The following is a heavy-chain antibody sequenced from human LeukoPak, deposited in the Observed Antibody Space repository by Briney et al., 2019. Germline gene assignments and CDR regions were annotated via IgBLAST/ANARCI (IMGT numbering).Heavy chain of an antibody. Sequence: PGGCLRLSCAASGFIFSNYAMNWVRQAPVKGLEWVSAISGSGGNTYYADSVKGRFTISRDNSKNTLYLQMNSLRAEDTAVYYCAKEETIVGATLPDYWGQGTLVTVSS. D-gene: IGHD1-26*01. CDR2: ISGSGGNT. V-gene: IGHV3-23*01. CDR3: AKEETIVGATLPDY. J-gene: IGHJ4*02. CDR1: GFIFSNYA.